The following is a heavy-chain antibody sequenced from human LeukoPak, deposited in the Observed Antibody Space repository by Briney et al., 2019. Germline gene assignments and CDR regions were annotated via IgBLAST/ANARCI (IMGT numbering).Heavy chain of an antibody. Sequence: ASVKVSCKASGYTFTSYYMHWVRQAPGQGLEWMGIINPSGGSTSYAQKFQGRVTMTRDTSTSTVYMELSSLRSEDTAVYYCARGGAIIAAAARFDPWGQGTLVTVSS. CDR1: GYTFTSYY. V-gene: IGHV1-46*01. CDR3: ARGGAIIAAAARFDP. CDR2: INPSGGST. D-gene: IGHD6-13*01. J-gene: IGHJ5*02.